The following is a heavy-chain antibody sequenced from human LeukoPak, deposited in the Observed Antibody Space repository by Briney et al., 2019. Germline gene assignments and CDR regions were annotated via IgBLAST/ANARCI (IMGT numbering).Heavy chain of an antibody. V-gene: IGHV3-23*01. D-gene: IGHD3-9*01. J-gene: IGHJ4*02. Sequence: GGSLRLSCAASGFTFSSYAMSWVRQAPGKGLEWVSAISGSGGSTYYADSVKGRFTISRDNSKNTLYLQMNSLRAEDTAVYYCAKDSLRYFDWLLNYFDYWGQGTLVTVSS. CDR1: GFTFSSYA. CDR2: ISGSGGST. CDR3: AKDSLRYFDWLLNYFDY.